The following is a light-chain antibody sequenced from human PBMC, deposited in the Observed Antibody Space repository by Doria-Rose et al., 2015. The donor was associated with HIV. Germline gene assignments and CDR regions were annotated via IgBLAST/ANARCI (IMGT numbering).Light chain of an antibody. CDR1: RIVNSDY. V-gene: IGKV3-20*01. J-gene: IGKJ1*01. Sequence: QSPGTLSLSLGDRASLSCRASRIVNSDYLAWYQQKPGQAPRLLIYGSSSRATDIPDRFSGSGSGTDFTLTISRLEPEDFAVYYCQQYGDSPRTFGQGTKVEIK. CDR3: QQYGDSPRT. CDR2: GSS.